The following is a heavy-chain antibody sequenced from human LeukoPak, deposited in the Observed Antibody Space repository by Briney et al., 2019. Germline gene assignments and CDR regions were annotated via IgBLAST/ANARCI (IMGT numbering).Heavy chain of an antibody. CDR3: AEAKGGDSGSYPA. CDR2: ISDSSDST. D-gene: IGHD3-10*01. Sequence: PGASLRLSCAASGFTFRSYAMSWVRQAPGKGLEWVSRISDSSDSTYYADSVKSRFTISRDNSKNTLYLQMNSRRAEDMAIYNCAEAKGGDSGSYPAWGQGTVVTVS. V-gene: IGHV3-23*01. J-gene: IGHJ5*02. CDR1: GFTFRSYA.